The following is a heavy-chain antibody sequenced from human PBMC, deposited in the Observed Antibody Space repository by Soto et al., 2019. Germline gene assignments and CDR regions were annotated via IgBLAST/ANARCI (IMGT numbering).Heavy chain of an antibody. J-gene: IGHJ6*03. CDR3: ARVLQLVGYFYYYMDV. V-gene: IGHV1-18*01. Sequence: QVQLFQSGAEVKKPGASVKVSCKASGYTFTNYGITWVRQAPGQGLEWMGWISAYNGDTHYTQRLQGRVTMTTDTSTSTAYMELRGLRSADTAVYYCARVLQLVGYFYYYMDVWGTGTTVTVSS. CDR1: GYTFTNYG. CDR2: ISAYNGDT. D-gene: IGHD6-6*01.